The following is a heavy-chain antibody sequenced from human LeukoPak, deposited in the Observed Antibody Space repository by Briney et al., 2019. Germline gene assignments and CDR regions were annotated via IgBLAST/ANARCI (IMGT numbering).Heavy chain of an antibody. D-gene: IGHD2-2*01. J-gene: IGHJ6*02. CDR1: SGSVNSYY. CDR2: IYYSGST. V-gene: IGHV4-59*02. CDR3: ARVPAAPRLYMDV. Sequence: SETLSLTCTVSSGSVNSYYWSWIRQPPGKGLEWIGYIYYSGSTNYNPSFKSRVTISVDTSKNQFSLKLSSVTAADTAVYYRARVPAAPRLYMDVWGQGTTVIVSS.